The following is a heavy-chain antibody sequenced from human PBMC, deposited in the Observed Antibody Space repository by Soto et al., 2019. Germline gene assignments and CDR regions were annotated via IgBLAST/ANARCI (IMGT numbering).Heavy chain of an antibody. CDR1: GGSISSYY. CDR2: IYYSGST. J-gene: IGHJ4*02. CDR3: ASGDSSSFDY. Sequence: QVQLQESGPGLVKPSETLSLTCTVSGGSISSYYWSWIRQPPGKGLEWIGYIYYSGSTYYNPSLKSRVTISVDTSKNQFSLKLSSVTAADTAVYYCASGDSSSFDYWGQGTLVTVSS. D-gene: IGHD6-13*01. V-gene: IGHV4-59*01.